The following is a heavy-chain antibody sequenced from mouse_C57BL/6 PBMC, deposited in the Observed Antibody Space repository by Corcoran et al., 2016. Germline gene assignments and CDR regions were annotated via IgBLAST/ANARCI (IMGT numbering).Heavy chain of an antibody. CDR3: ARDSSIY. CDR1: GYTFTDYY. J-gene: IGHJ3*01. Sequence: EVQLQQSGPELVKPGASVKISCKASGYTFTDYYMNWVKQSHGKSLEWIGDINPNNGGTSYNQKFKGKATLTVDKSSSTAYMELRSLTSEDSVVYYCARDSSIYWGQGTLVTVSA. CDR2: INPNNGGT. V-gene: IGHV1-26*01.